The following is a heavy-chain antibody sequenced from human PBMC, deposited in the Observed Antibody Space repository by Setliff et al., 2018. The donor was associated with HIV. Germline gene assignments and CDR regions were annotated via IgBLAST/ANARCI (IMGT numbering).Heavy chain of an antibody. Sequence: PSETLSLTCAVSGYSISSGYYWGWIRQPPGKGLEWIGTINYSGSTYYSLSLKSRVIISVDTAKNHLSLNLRSVTAADTAVYYCVRQAYDLVPFDFQYWGQGTLVTVSS. CDR3: VRQAYDLVPFDFQY. V-gene: IGHV4-38-2*01. J-gene: IGHJ1*01. D-gene: IGHD3-22*01. CDR2: INYSGST. CDR1: GYSISSGYY.